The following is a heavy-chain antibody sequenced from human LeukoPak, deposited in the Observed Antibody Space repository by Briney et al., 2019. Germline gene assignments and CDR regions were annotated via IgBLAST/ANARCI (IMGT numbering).Heavy chain of an antibody. V-gene: IGHV4-39*01. Sequence: SGTLSLTCTVSGGSISSSSYYWGWIRQPPGKGLEWIGSIYYSGSTYYNPSLKSRVTISVDTSKNQFSLKLSSVTAADTAVYYCAISAVADTGFDYWGQGTLVTVSS. CDR3: AISAVADTGFDY. CDR2: IYYSGST. J-gene: IGHJ4*02. D-gene: IGHD6-19*01. CDR1: GGSISSSSYY.